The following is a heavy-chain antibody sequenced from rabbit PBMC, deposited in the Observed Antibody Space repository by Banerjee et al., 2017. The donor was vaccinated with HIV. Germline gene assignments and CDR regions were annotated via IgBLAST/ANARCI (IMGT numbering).Heavy chain of an antibody. CDR1: GFSFSSGY. CDR2: IGTSTGAT. D-gene: IGHD6-1*01. V-gene: IGHV1S45*01. CDR3: ARDYGGDPGYGYDL. Sequence: QEQLVESGGGLVQPEGSLTLTCTASGFSFSSGYMCWVRQAPGKGLEWIACIGTSTGATDYANWAKGRFTISKTSSTTVALQMTGLTAADTATYFCARDYGGDPGYGYDLWGPGT. J-gene: IGHJ4*01.